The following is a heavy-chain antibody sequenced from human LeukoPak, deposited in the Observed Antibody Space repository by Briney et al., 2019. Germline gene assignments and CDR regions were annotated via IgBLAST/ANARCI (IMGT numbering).Heavy chain of an antibody. J-gene: IGHJ5*02. Sequence: PSETLSLTCTVSGGSISSYYWSWIRQPPGKGLEWIGYIYYSGSTNYNPSLKSRVTIPVDTSKNQFSLKLSSVTAADTAVYYCARALPRWFDPWGQGTLVTVSS. V-gene: IGHV4-59*01. CDR1: GGSISSYY. CDR3: ARALPRWFDP. CDR2: IYYSGST.